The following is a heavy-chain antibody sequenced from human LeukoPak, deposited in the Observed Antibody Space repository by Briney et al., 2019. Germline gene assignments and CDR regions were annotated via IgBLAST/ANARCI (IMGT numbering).Heavy chain of an antibody. CDR3: AKDTGYDSSFSDY. V-gene: IGHV3-7*03. D-gene: IGHD3-22*01. J-gene: IGHJ4*02. CDR2: IKQDGSEK. Sequence: GGSLRLSCAASGFTFSNAWMSWVRQAPGKGLEWVANIKQDGSEKYYVDSVKGRFTISRDNSKNTLYLQMNSLRAEDTAVYYCAKDTGYDSSFSDYWGQGTLVTVSS. CDR1: GFTFSNAW.